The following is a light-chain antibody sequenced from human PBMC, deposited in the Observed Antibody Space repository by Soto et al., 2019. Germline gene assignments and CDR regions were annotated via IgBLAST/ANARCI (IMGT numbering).Light chain of an antibody. J-gene: IGKJ2*01. CDR1: QRVSSY. V-gene: IGKV3-11*01. Sequence: VLTQSPATPSLSPEERATLSCTASQRVSSYLAWYQHKPGQAPRFLIYDASNRATGIPARFSGSGSGTDSALTISILEPVDIAVYSSQQRSHWYTFGQGTKLAI. CDR3: QQRSHWYT. CDR2: DAS.